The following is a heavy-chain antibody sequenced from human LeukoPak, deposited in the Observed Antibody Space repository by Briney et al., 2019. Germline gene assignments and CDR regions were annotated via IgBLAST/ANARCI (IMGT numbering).Heavy chain of an antibody. CDR1: GGTFSSYA. CDR3: ARDRGEDWFDP. J-gene: IGHJ5*02. Sequence: GASVKVSCKASGGTFSSYAISWVRQAPGQGLEWMGGIIPIFGTANYARKFQGRATITADKSTSTAYMELSSLRSEDTAVYYCARDRGEDWFDPWGQGTLVTVSS. CDR2: IIPIFGTA. V-gene: IGHV1-69*06. D-gene: IGHD7-27*01.